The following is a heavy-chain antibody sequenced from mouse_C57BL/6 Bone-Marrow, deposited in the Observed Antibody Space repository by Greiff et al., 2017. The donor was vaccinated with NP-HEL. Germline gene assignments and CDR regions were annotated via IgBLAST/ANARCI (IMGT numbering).Heavy chain of an antibody. D-gene: IGHD1-1*01. CDR1: GFTFSSYG. CDR3: ASYYYGSSYEDWYFDV. CDR2: ISSGGSYT. J-gene: IGHJ1*03. V-gene: IGHV5-6*01. Sequence: EVQLVESGGDLVKPGGSLKLSCAASGFTFSSYGMSWVRQTPDKRLEWVATISSGGSYTYYPDSVKGRFTISRDNAKNTLYLQMSSLKSEDTAMYYCASYYYGSSYEDWYFDVWGTGTTVTVSS.